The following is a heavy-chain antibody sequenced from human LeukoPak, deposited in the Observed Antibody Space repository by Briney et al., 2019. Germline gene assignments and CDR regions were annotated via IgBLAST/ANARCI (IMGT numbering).Heavy chain of an antibody. CDR2: TYPGDSDT. CDR1: GYSFTSYW. J-gene: IGHJ4*02. CDR3: ARHGKWLQFPFDY. D-gene: IGHD5-24*01. Sequence: GESLKISCKGSGYSFTSYWIGWVRQLPGKGLEWMGITYPGDSDTRYSPSFQGQVTISADKSISTAYLQWSSLKASDTAMYYCARHGKWLQFPFDYWGQGTLVTVSS. V-gene: IGHV5-51*01.